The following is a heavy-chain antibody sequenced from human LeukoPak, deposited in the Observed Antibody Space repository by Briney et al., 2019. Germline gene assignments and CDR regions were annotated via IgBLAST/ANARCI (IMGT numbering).Heavy chain of an antibody. J-gene: IGHJ4*02. CDR1: GGSISSSSYY. Sequence: PSETLSLTCTVSGGSISSSSYYWGWIRQPPGKGLEWIGSIYYSGSTYYNPSLKSRVTVSVDTSKNQFSLKLSSVTAADTAVYYCARGPAVAGTGGSYFDYWGQGTLVTVSS. V-gene: IGHV4-39*01. CDR2: IYYSGST. D-gene: IGHD6-19*01. CDR3: ARGPAVAGTGGSYFDY.